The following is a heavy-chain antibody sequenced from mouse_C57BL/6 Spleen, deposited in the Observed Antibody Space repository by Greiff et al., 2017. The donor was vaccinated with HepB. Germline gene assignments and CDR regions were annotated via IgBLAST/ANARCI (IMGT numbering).Heavy chain of an antibody. CDR3: ARQRDDYDGGDYYAMDY. J-gene: IGHJ4*01. Sequence: EVKLMDSGGGLVKPGGSLKLSCAASGFTFSSYTMSWVRQTPEKRLEWVATISGGGGNTYYPDSVKGRFTISRDNAKNTLYLQMSSLRSEDTALYYCARQRDDYDGGDYYAMDYWGQGTSVTVSS. CDR2: ISGGGGNT. CDR1: GFTFSSYT. D-gene: IGHD2-4*01. V-gene: IGHV5-9*01.